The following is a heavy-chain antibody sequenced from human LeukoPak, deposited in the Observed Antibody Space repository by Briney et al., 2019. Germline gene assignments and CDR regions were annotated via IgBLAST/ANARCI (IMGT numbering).Heavy chain of an antibody. J-gene: IGHJ4*02. CDR3: ARDDRYSGSYED. CDR1: GYSVSSGYY. CDR2: TYDSGST. Sequence: SETLSLTCTVSGYSVSSGYYWGWIRQPPGKGLEWIGSTYDSGSTYYNPSLKSRVTISADTSKNQFSLKLTSVTAADTAVYYCARDDRYSGSYEDWGQGTLVTVSS. D-gene: IGHD1-26*01. V-gene: IGHV4-38-2*02.